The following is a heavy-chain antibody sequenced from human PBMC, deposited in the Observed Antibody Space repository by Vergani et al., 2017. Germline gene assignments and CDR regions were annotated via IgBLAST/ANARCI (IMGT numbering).Heavy chain of an antibody. Sequence: QAQLQESGPGLMKPSETLSLTCHVFGVSVTDYNCNWIRQAPGKGLEWIGSLSTTGGATHARHNPSLKSRVSISGDTSKSQFSLRLTSVTAADSAIYYCAGDTHSWQRADRWGQGLLVSVSS. J-gene: IGHJ5*02. CDR1: GVSVTDYN. CDR2: LSTTGGA. V-gene: IGHV4-59*02. D-gene: IGHD6-13*01. CDR3: AGDTHSWQRADR.